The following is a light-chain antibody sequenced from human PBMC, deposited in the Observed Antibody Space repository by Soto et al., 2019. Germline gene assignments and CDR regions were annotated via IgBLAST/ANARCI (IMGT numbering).Light chain of an antibody. CDR2: ETN. Sequence: QSVLTQPPSVSGAPGQRVTISCTGSSPNIGAGYDVHWYQQLPGTAPKLLIYETNNRPSGVPGRFSGSKSGTSASLAITGLQAEDEADYHCQSYDSSLSAYVFGTGTKVTAL. V-gene: IGLV1-40*01. CDR1: SPNIGAGYD. J-gene: IGLJ1*01. CDR3: QSYDSSLSAYV.